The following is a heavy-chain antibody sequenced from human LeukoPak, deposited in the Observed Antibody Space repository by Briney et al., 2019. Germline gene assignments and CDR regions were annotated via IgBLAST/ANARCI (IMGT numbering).Heavy chain of an antibody. J-gene: IGHJ4*02. CDR2: IISSSNNYI. CDR3: ARGPESDGYNYDY. Sequence: GGSLRLSCAASGFTFSSYSMNWVRQAPGKGLEWVSSIISSSNNYIYYADSVKGRFTISRDNAKNSLYLQMNSLRAEDTAVYYCARGPESDGYNYDYWGQGTLVTVSS. D-gene: IGHD5-24*01. CDR1: GFTFSSYS. V-gene: IGHV3-21*01.